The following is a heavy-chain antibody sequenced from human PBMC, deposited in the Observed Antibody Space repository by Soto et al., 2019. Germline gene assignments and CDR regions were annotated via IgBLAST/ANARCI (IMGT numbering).Heavy chain of an antibody. D-gene: IGHD3-22*01. CDR1: GGTFSSYT. CDR2: ISAYNGNT. V-gene: IGHV1-18*01. CDR3: ARAYYYDSSGLDAFDI. Sequence: ASVKVSCKASGGTFSSYTISWVRQAPGQGLEWMGWISAYNGNTNYAQKLQGRVTMTTDTSTSTAYMELRSLRSDDTAVYYCARAYYYDSSGLDAFDIWGQGTMVTVSS. J-gene: IGHJ3*02.